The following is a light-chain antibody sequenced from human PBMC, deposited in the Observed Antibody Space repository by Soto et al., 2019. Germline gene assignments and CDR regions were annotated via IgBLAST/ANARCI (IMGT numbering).Light chain of an antibody. CDR1: QRITN. CDR2: GAS. CDR3: QQYNNWPPRLT. J-gene: IGKJ4*01. V-gene: IGKV3-15*01. Sequence: EKVVTQFPATLSVSPGERVTLSCRASQRITNLAWYQHRPGQPPRLLIYGASTRATGAPARFSGSGSGTEFPLTISSLQSEDFAVYYCQQYNNWPPRLTFGGGTKVEIK.